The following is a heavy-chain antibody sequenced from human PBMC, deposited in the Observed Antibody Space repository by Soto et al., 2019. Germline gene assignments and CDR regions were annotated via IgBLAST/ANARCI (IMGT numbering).Heavy chain of an antibody. CDR3: STSPPVRDILTGYGLDF. V-gene: IGHV1-69*02. D-gene: IGHD3-9*01. J-gene: IGHJ4*02. Sequence: QDQLVQSGAEVKKPGSSVKVSCKASGGTFSSYTINWVRQAPGQGLEWMGRIIPSLGIVNYAQRFQGRVTITADKSTGTAFMQLSSLTSEDTAVYYCSTSPPVRDILTGYGLDFWGLGTLITVSS. CDR2: IIPSLGIV. CDR1: GGTFSSYT.